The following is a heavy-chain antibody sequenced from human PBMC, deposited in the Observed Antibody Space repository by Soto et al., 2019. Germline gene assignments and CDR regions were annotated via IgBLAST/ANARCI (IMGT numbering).Heavy chain of an antibody. CDR3: ARDLAEATNFDF. V-gene: IGHV3-21*01. CDR1: GFTLISNG. J-gene: IGHJ4*02. CDR2: ISSSSSYI. Sequence: GGSLRLSCAASGFTLISNGMNLVRQAPGKGLEWVSSISSSSSYIYYADSVKGRFTISRDNAKNSLYLQMNSLRAEDTAVYYGARDLAEATNFDFWGQATLVTVSS. D-gene: IGHD1-26*01.